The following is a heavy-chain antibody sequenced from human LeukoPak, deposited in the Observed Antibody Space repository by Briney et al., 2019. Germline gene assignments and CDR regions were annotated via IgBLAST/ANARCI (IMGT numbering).Heavy chain of an antibody. D-gene: IGHD3-22*01. Sequence: SETLSLTCTVSGGSISSYYWSWIRQPPGKGLEWIGYIYYSGSTNYNPSLKSRVTMSVDTSKNQFSLKLSSVTAADTAVYYCARDGTDYYDSSGPEDWGQGTLVTVSS. CDR3: ARDGTDYYDSSGPED. CDR1: GGSISSYY. J-gene: IGHJ4*02. V-gene: IGHV4-59*12. CDR2: IYYSGST.